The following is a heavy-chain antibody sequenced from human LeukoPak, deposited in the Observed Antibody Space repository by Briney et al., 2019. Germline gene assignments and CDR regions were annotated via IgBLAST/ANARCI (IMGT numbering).Heavy chain of an antibody. D-gene: IGHD1-14*01. V-gene: IGHV3-23*01. CDR3: AKRPARPKPFDC. J-gene: IGHJ4*02. CDR2: IDGSGTNT. CDR1: GFTFSSYG. Sequence: GGSLRLSCAGSGFTFSSYGMSWVRQAPGKGLEWVSAIDGSGTNTLYADSVKGRFTISRDNSKNTAYLQMNSLRAEDTAIYYCAKRPARPKPFDCWGQGTLVTVSS.